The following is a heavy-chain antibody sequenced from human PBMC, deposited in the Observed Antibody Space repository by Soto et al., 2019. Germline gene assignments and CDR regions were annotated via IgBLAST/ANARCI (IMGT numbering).Heavy chain of an antibody. CDR1: GGTFSSYS. V-gene: IGHV1-69*01. D-gene: IGHD2-8*02. CDR3: ASQGSVVYAWCMDV. J-gene: IGHJ6*02. CDR2: IIPIFGTA. Sequence: GAPVKVSSKDSGGTFSSYSSSWVRQAPRQRLEWMGGIIPIFGTANYAQKFQGRVTITADESTSTAYMELSSLRSEDTVVYYCASQGSVVYAWCMDVWGQGTTVTVSS.